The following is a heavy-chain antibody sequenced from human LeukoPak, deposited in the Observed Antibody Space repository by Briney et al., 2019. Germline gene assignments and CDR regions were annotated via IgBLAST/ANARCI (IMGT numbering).Heavy chain of an antibody. Sequence: ASVKVSCKASGYTFTGYYMHWVRQAPGQGLEWMGWINSNSGGTNYAQKFQGRVTMTRDTSISTAYMELSRLRSDDTAVYYCARVGLCGGDCYYFDYWGQGTLVTVSS. D-gene: IGHD2-21*02. CDR1: GYTFTGYY. J-gene: IGHJ4*02. CDR3: ARVGLCGGDCYYFDY. V-gene: IGHV1-2*02. CDR2: INSNSGGT.